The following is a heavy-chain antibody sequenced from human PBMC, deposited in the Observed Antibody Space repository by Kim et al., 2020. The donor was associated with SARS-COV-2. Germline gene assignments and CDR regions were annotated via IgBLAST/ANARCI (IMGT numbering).Heavy chain of an antibody. J-gene: IGHJ6*02. CDR2: IKQDGSEK. D-gene: IGHD3-9*01. CDR3: ARVLDILTGLGSMDV. Sequence: GGSLRLSCAASGFTFSSYWMSCVRQAPGKGLEWVANIKQDGSEKYYVDSVKGRFTISRDNAKNSLYLQMNSLRAEDTAVYYCARVLDILTGLGSMDVWGQGTTVTVSS. CDR1: GFTFSSYW. V-gene: IGHV3-7*01.